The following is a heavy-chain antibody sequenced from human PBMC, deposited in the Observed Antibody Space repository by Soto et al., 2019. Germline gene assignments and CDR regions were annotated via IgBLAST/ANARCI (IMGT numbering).Heavy chain of an antibody. CDR2: IIPIFGTA. D-gene: IGHD2-21*02. Sequence: SVKVSCKASGGTFSSYAISWERQAPGQGLEWMGGIIPIFGTANYAQKFQVRVTITADESTSTAYMELSSLRSEDTAVYYCARGTRDESIVVVTATQSDAFDIWAQGTMVTVSS. V-gene: IGHV1-69*13. J-gene: IGHJ3*02. CDR1: GGTFSSYA. CDR3: ARGTRDESIVVVTATQSDAFDI.